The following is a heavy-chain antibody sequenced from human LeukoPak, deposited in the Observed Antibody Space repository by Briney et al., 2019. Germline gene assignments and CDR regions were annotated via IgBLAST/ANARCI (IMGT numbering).Heavy chain of an antibody. CDR2: ISNNGGYT. J-gene: IGHJ4*02. CDR1: GFTFSSYW. D-gene: IGHD2-15*01. CDR3: AKQLGYCSDGSCYFPY. V-gene: IGHV3-23*01. Sequence: GGSLRLSCAASGFTFSSYWMHWVRQAPGKGLEWVSAISNNGGYTYYADSVQGRFTIPRDNSKCTRCLQMNSLRAEDTAVYYCAKQLGYCSDGSCYFPYWGQGTLVTVSS.